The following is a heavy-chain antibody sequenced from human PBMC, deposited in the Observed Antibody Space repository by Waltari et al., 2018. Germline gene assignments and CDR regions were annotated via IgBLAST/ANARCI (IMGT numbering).Heavy chain of an antibody. V-gene: IGHV4-4*02. CDR2: VLSTGKT. CDR3: ARDRGRGLYLDV. J-gene: IGHJ4*02. D-gene: IGHD2-15*01. CDR1: GDSVTSANW. Sequence: QLQESGPGLVTPSGTLSPSCAFSGDSVTSANWWSWVRQSPQRGLEWIGQVLSTGKTNYSPSFASRVTMSLDASNNQFSLKVTSATAADTAVYYCARDRGRGLYLDVWGPGTLVTVSP.